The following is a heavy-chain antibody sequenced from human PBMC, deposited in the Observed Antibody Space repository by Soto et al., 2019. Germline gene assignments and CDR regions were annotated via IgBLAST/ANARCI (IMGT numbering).Heavy chain of an antibody. V-gene: IGHV1-69*01. J-gene: IGHJ6*02. Sequence: QVQLVQSGAEVKKPGSSVKVSCKASGGTFSSYAISWVRQAPGQGLEWMGGIIPIFGTANYAQKFQGRVTITADESTSTAYMELSSLRSEDTAVYYCARDHCSGGSCYSNGMDVWGQVTTVTVSS. D-gene: IGHD2-15*01. CDR3: ARDHCSGGSCYSNGMDV. CDR1: GGTFSSYA. CDR2: IIPIFGTA.